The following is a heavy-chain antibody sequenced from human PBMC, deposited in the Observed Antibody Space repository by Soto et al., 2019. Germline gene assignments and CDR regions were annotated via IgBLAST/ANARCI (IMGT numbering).Heavy chain of an antibody. D-gene: IGHD3-22*01. V-gene: IGHV3-64*01. CDR1: GFSFSSYA. CDR2: ISSYGGST. CDR3: ARDPDSSGYYYFDY. Sequence: PGGSLGLSFAAYGFSFSSYAMPWVRQAPGKGLEYVSAISSYGGSTYYANSVKGRFTISRDNSKNTLYLQMGSLRAADMAVYYCARDPDSSGYYYFDYWGQGT. J-gene: IGHJ4*02.